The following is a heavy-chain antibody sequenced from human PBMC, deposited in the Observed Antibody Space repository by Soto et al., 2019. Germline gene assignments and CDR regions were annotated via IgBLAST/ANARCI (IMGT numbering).Heavy chain of an antibody. CDR3: ASDLTPNSYGYGDY. V-gene: IGHV1-46*01. Sequence: ASVKVSCKASGYTFTSCYMHLVRQSPVQGIEWMGIINPRGGSTSYAQKFQGRVTMTRDTSTSTVYIELSSLRSEDTAVYYCASDLTPNSYGYGDYWGQGTLVTVSS. CDR1: GYTFTSCY. J-gene: IGHJ4*02. CDR2: INPRGGST. D-gene: IGHD5-18*01.